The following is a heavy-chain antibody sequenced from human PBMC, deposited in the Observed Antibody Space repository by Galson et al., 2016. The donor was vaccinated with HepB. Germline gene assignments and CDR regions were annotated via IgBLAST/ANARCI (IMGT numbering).Heavy chain of an antibody. J-gene: IGHJ4*02. CDR2: IKQDGSDK. Sequence: SLRLSCAASGFTFTSFWMSWVRQAPGKGLEWVANIKQDGSDKYYLESVEGRFFISRDNAKNSVYLQMNSLRVGDTAVYYCAREVLIGGQGTLVSVSS. CDR1: GFTFTSFW. CDR3: AREVLI. D-gene: IGHD3-16*01. V-gene: IGHV3-7*03.